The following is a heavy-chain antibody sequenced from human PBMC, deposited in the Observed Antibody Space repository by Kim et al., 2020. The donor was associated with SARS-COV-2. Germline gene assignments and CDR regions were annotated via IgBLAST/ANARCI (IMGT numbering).Heavy chain of an antibody. Sequence: DSGEGRFTIPRDNSKNTRYLQMNSRRAEDTAVYYCAKGDDSSGYRVYFDYWGQGTLVTVSS. J-gene: IGHJ4*02. CDR3: AKGDDSSGYRVYFDY. D-gene: IGHD3-22*01. V-gene: IGHV3-23*01.